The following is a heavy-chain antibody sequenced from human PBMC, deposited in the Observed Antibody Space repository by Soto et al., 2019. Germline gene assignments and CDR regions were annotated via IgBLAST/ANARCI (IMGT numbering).Heavy chain of an antibody. CDR2: INSDESRT. V-gene: IGHV3-74*03. CDR3: VRATTLGQSIFDL. D-gene: IGHD1-26*01. CDR1: EFTFSSYW. Sequence: EVQLVESGGGLVQPGGSLRLSCAASEFTFSSYWMYWIRQIPGKGLVFVSPINSDESRTTYADSVKGRFTITRDNAKNTLFLQMDSLRVEDTAVYYCVRATTLGQSIFDLWGQGTLVTVSS. J-gene: IGHJ4*02.